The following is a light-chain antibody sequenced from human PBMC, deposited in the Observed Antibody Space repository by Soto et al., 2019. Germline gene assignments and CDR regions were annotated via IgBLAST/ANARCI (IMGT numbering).Light chain of an antibody. V-gene: IGLV4-69*01. CDR1: SGHSSYA. CDR2: VNSDGSH. Sequence: QPVLTQSPSASASLGASVKLTCTLSSGHSSYAIAWHQQQPEKGPRYLMKVNSDGSHRKGDGIPDRFSGSKSVNTATLTISGLQAEDEADYYCSSYTSRSTRVFGTGTKLTVL. CDR3: SSYTSRSTRV. J-gene: IGLJ1*01.